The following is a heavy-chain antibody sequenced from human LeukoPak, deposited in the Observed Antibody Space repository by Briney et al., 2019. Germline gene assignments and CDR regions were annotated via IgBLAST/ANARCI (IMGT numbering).Heavy chain of an antibody. CDR2: INPSGGST. Sequence: ASVKVSCKASGYTFTSYYMHWVRQAPGQGLEWMGIINPSGGSTSYAQKFEGRVTMTRDTSTGTVYMELRSLRSEDTALYYCARSSGRYCSSTSCLLDYWGQGSLVTVSS. CDR3: ARSSGRYCSSTSCLLDY. CDR1: GYTFTSYY. V-gene: IGHV1-46*01. D-gene: IGHD2-2*01. J-gene: IGHJ4*02.